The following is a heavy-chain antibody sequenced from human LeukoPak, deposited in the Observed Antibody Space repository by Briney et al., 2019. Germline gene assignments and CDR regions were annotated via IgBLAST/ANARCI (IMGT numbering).Heavy chain of an antibody. CDR1: GGSISSYY. CDR3: ARGNWYLDY. V-gene: IGHV4-59*01. D-gene: IGHD1-1*01. CDR2: IYYSGSI. J-gene: IGHJ4*02. Sequence: SETLSLICTVSGGSISSYYWSWIRQPPGKGLEWIGYIYYSGSINYNPSLKSRVTISVDTSKNQFSLKVSSVTAADTAVYYCARGNWYLDYWDQGTLVTVSS.